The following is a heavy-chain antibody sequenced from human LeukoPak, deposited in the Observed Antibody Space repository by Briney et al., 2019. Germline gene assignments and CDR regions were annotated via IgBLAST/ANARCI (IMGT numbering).Heavy chain of an antibody. V-gene: IGHV1-18*01. D-gene: IGHD3-3*01. Sequence: ASVKVSCKASGYTFTSYGISWVRQAPGQGLEWMGWISAYNGNTNYAQKLQGRVTMTTDTSTSTAYMELRSLRSDDTAVYYCARRSFVSRSGYYWDYWGQGTLVTVSS. J-gene: IGHJ4*02. CDR3: ARRSFVSRSGYYWDY. CDR2: ISAYNGNT. CDR1: GYTFTSYG.